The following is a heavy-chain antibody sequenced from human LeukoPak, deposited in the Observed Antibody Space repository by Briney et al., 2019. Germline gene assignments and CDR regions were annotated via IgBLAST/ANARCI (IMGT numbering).Heavy chain of an antibody. Sequence: GASVKVSCKASGYTFTSYGISWVRQAPGQGLEWMGWISAYNGNTNYAQKLQGRVTMTTDTSTSTAYMELRSLRSDDTAVYYCARELKEDCSGGSCYFDYWGQGTLVTVSS. CDR1: GYTFTSYG. CDR2: ISAYNGNT. J-gene: IGHJ4*02. V-gene: IGHV1-18*01. CDR3: ARELKEDCSGGSCYFDY. D-gene: IGHD2-15*01.